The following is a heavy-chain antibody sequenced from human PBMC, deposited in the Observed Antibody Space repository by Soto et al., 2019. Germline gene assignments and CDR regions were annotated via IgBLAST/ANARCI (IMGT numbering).Heavy chain of an antibody. J-gene: IGHJ4*02. CDR1: GGSISSYY. Sequence: PSETLSLTCTVSGGSISSYYWSWIRQPPGKGLGWIGYIYYSGSTNYNPSLKSRVTISVDTSKNQFSLKLSSVTAADTAVYYCARAGYGDRLDYWGQGTLVTVSS. CDR3: ARAGYGDRLDY. V-gene: IGHV4-59*01. CDR2: IYYSGST. D-gene: IGHD4-17*01.